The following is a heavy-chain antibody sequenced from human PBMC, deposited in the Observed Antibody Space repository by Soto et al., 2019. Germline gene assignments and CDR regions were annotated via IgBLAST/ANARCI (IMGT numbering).Heavy chain of an antibody. CDR1: GAALNSGNYY. V-gene: IGHV4-31*03. D-gene: IGHD2-21*01. CDR3: ARLRIATNNYKWFDP. CDR2: IYVTGAV. Sequence: PSETLSLTCSVSGAALNSGNYYWSWIRQVQGKGLEWIGHIYVTGAVDYNPSLRDRITISQYTSERQFSLNLRLVTAADTAVYYCARLRIATNNYKWFDPWGQGTLFTVSS. J-gene: IGHJ5*02.